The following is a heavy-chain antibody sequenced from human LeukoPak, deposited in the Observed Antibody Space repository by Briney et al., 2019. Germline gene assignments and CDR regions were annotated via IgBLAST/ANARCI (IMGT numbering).Heavy chain of an antibody. CDR1: GYTFTSHD. V-gene: IGHV1-8*01. J-gene: IGHJ4*02. CDR3: ARKFMVRGVTKTFDY. CDR2: MNPNSGNT. D-gene: IGHD3-10*01. Sequence: GASVKVSCTASGYTFTSHDINWVRQATGQGLEWMGWMNPNSGNTGYAQKFQGRVTMTRNTSISTAYMELSSLRSEDTAVYYCARKFMVRGVTKTFDYWGQGTLVTVSS.